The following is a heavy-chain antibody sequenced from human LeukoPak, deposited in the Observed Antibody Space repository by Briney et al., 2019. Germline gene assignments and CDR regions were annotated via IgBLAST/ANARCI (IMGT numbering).Heavy chain of an antibody. CDR3: AKVPHYYDSSGYLSHYFDY. V-gene: IGHV3-23*01. J-gene: IGHJ4*02. CDR1: VFTFSSYA. D-gene: IGHD3-22*01. Sequence: GGSLRLSCAASVFTFSSYAMSWVRQAPGKGLEWVSAISGSGGSTYYADSVKGRFTISRDNSKNTLYLQMNSLRAEDTAVYYCAKVPHYYDSSGYLSHYFDYWGQGTLVTVSS. CDR2: ISGSGGST.